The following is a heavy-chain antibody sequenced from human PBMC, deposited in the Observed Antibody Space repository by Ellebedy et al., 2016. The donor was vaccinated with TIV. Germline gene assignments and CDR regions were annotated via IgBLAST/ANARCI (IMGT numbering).Heavy chain of an antibody. D-gene: IGHD3-9*01. J-gene: IGHJ4*02. V-gene: IGHV3-48*02. CDR1: GFTFSNYN. CDR2: IRITSSSI. Sequence: GESLKISCAASGFTFSNYNMNWVRQAPGKGLEWVSDIRITSSSIYYADSVKGRFTISRDNAKNSLYLQMNSLRDEDTAVYYCARVGDYDTLTGHLWGQGTLVTVSS. CDR3: ARVGDYDTLTGHL.